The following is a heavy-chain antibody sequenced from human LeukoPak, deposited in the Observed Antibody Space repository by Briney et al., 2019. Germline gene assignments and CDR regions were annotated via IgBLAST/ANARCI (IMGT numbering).Heavy chain of an antibody. CDR1: GGSISSYY. CDR3: ATTGLYDSSGYYGNDY. CDR2: IRTSGDT. D-gene: IGHD3-22*01. Sequence: SETLSLTCTVSGGSISSYYWSWIRQPAGKGLEWIGRIRTSGDTSYNPSLKSRVTVSVDTSKNQFSLKLNSVTAADTAVYYCATTGLYDSSGYYGNDYWGQGTLVTVSS. V-gene: IGHV4-4*07. J-gene: IGHJ4*02.